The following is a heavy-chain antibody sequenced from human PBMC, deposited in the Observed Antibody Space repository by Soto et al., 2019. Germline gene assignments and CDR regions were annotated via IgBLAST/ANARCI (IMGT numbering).Heavy chain of an antibody. CDR1: GGTFSSYA. J-gene: IGHJ1*01. D-gene: IGHD2-15*01. Sequence: QVQLVQSGAEVKKPGSSVKVSCKASGGTFSSYAISWVRQATGQGLEWMGGIIPIFGTANYAQKFQGRVTITADESTSTAYMELSSLRSEDTAVYYCARGYCSGGSCVAEYFQHWGQGTLVTVSS. V-gene: IGHV1-69*01. CDR2: IIPIFGTA. CDR3: ARGYCSGGSCVAEYFQH.